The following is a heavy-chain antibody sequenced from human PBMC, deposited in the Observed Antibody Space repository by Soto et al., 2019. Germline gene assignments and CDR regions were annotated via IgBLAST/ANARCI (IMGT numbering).Heavy chain of an antibody. V-gene: IGHV1-18*01. Sequence: GASVKVSCKASGYTFTSHGVSWLRQAPGQGLEWLGWISTYSGIRNYARKFQDRVTMGSDTSTSTVYMELRSLTSNDTAMYYCARDPSTSRFDYWG. J-gene: IGHJ4*01. CDR1: GYTFTSHG. D-gene: IGHD2-2*01. CDR3: ARDPSTSRFDY. CDR2: ISTYSGIR.